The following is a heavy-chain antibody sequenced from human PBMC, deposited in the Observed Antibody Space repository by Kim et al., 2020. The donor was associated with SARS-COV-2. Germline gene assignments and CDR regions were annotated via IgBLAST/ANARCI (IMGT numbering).Heavy chain of an antibody. D-gene: IGHD4-17*01. CDR3: ARGGREFGDYGDYRVGDPGAQTYYYGMDV. Sequence: ASVKVSCKASGYTFTSYGISWVRQAPGQGLEWMGWISAYNGNTNYAQKLQGRVTMTTDTSTSTAYMELRSLRSDDTAVYYCARGGREFGDYGDYRVGDPGAQTYYYGMDVWGQGTTVTVSS. J-gene: IGHJ6*02. CDR1: GYTFTSYG. CDR2: ISAYNGNT. V-gene: IGHV1-18*01.